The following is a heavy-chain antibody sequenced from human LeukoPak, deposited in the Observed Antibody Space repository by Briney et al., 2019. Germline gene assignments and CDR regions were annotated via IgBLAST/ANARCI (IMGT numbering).Heavy chain of an antibody. J-gene: IGHJ4*02. CDR1: GYTFTSYA. D-gene: IGHD1-26*01. V-gene: IGHV1-3*01. CDR2: INAGNGNT. Sequence: GASVKVSCKASGYTFTSYAMHWVRQAPGQRLEWMGWINAGNGNTKYSQKFQGRVTITRDTSASTAYMELSSLRSEGSAVYYCARDTWLSRGSYWHYFDYWGQGTLVTVSS. CDR3: ARDTWLSRGSYWHYFDY.